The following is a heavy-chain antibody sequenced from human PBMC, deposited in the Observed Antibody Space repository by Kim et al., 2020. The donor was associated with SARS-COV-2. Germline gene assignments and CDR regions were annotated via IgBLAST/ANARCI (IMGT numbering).Heavy chain of an antibody. CDR3: ARGARVTIFGVASYGMDV. CDR1: GGSISSYY. D-gene: IGHD3-3*01. CDR2: IYYSGST. Sequence: SETLSLTCTVSGGSISSYYWSWIRQPPGKGLEWIGYIYYSGSTNYNPSLKSRVTISVDTSKNQFSLKLSSVTAADTAVYYCARGARVTIFGVASYGMDVWGQGTTVTVSS. J-gene: IGHJ6*02. V-gene: IGHV4-59*01.